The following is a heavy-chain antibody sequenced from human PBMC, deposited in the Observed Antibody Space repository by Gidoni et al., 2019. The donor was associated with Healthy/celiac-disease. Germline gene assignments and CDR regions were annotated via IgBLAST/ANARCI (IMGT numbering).Heavy chain of an antibody. CDR2: IKSKTDGGTT. V-gene: IGHV3-15*07. CDR3: TTDDENPPAG. J-gene: IGHJ4*02. Sequence: EVQLVESGGGLVKPGGSLRLSCAASGFTFSNAWMNWVRQAPGKGLEWVGSIKSKTDGGTTDYAAPVKGRFTISRDDSKNTLYLQMNSLKTEDTAVYYCTTDDENPPAGWGQGTLVTVSS. CDR1: GFTFSNAW.